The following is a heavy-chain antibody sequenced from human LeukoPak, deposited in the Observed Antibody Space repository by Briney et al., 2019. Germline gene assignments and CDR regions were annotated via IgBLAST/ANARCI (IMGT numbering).Heavy chain of an antibody. D-gene: IGHD2-8*01. CDR1: GYTFTGYY. V-gene: IGHV1-2*02. CDR3: AKWARYCTNGVCYYFDY. Sequence: GASVKVSCKASGYTFTGYYMHWVRQAPGQGLEWMGWINPNSGGTNYAQKFQGRVTMTRDTSISTAYMELSRLRSDDTAVYYCAKWARYCTNGVCYYFDYWGQGTLVTVSS. J-gene: IGHJ4*02. CDR2: INPNSGGT.